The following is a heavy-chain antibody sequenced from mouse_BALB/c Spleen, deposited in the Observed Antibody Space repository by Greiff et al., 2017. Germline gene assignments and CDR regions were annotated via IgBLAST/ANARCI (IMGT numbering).Heavy chain of an antibody. CDR1: GFTFSSFG. CDR3: ARRGNGAWFAY. V-gene: IGHV5-17*02. J-gene: IGHJ3*01. Sequence: EVQGVESGGGLVQPGGSRKLSCAASGFTFSSFGMHWVRQAPEKGLEWVAYISSGSSTIYYADTVKGRFTISRDNPKNTLFLQMTSLRSEDTAMYYCARRGNGAWFAYWGQGTLVTVSA. CDR2: ISSGSSTI.